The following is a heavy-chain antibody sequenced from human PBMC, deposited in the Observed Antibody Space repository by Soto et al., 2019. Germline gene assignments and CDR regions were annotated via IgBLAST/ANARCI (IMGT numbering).Heavy chain of an antibody. Sequence: EVQLLESGGGLVHPGGSLKLSCTVSGITFSSYAMGWVCQTLETGLEWVSGIDGGGFDTSYSDSVKGRFTISRDNSQKTLYLHINNLRGEGTARYYCAKEFLAAASAATSPFDFWGPGTLVTVTS. CDR1: GITFSSYA. D-gene: IGHD2-15*01. J-gene: IGHJ4*02. V-gene: IGHV3-23*01. CDR3: AKEFLAAASAATSPFDF. CDR2: IDGGGFDT.